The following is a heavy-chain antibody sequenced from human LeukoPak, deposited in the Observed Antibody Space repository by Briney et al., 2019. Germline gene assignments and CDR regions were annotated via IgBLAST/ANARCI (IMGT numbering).Heavy chain of an antibody. D-gene: IGHD6-13*01. J-gene: IGHJ5*02. CDR3: ARDDSSSSRFDP. CDR2: ISSSSSYI. V-gene: IGHV3-21*01. Sequence: GGSLRLSCTVSGFTVSSNSMSWVRQAPGKGLEWVSSISSSSSYIYYADSVKGRFTISRGNAKNSLYLQMNSLRAEDTAVYYCARDDSSSSRFDPWGQGTLVTVSS. CDR1: GFTVSSNS.